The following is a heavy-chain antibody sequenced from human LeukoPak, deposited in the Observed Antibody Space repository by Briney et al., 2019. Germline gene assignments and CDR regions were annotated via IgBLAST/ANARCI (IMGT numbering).Heavy chain of an antibody. Sequence: PGGSLRLSCVASGFTFSSYVLSWVRQAPGKGLEWVGRIRSKTDGGTTDYAAPVKGRFTISRDDSKNTLYLQMNSLKTEDTAVYYCTTGTEQQWLSLDYWGQGTLVTVSS. D-gene: IGHD6-19*01. V-gene: IGHV3-15*01. CDR3: TTGTEQQWLSLDY. CDR1: GFTFSSYV. J-gene: IGHJ4*02. CDR2: IRSKTDGGTT.